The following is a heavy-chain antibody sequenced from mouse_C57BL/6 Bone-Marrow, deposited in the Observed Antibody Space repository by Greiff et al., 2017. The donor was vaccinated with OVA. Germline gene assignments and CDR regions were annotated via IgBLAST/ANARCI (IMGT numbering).Heavy chain of an antibody. CDR3: ANGYPYYAMDY. Sequence: QVQLQQSGAELVRPGASVTLSCKASGYTFTSYWMHWVKQRPGQGLEWIGNINPSNGGTNYNEKFKSKATLTVDKSSSTAYMQLSSLTSEDSAVYYCANGYPYYAMDYWGQGTSVTVSS. D-gene: IGHD2-2*01. J-gene: IGHJ4*01. CDR1: GYTFTSYW. CDR2: INPSNGGT. V-gene: IGHV1-53*01.